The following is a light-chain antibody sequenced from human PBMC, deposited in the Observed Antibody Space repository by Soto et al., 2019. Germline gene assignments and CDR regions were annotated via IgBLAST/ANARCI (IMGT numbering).Light chain of an antibody. Sequence: QSVVTQPPSASGTPGQRVTISCSGSSSNIGTNAVNWCQQLPGTAPRLLIYSNDQRPPGVPDRFSGSKSGTSASLGISGLQSEDEADYYCNSYTGTTVVFGGGTKVTVL. V-gene: IGLV1-44*01. CDR3: NSYTGTTVV. CDR2: SND. J-gene: IGLJ2*01. CDR1: SSNIGTNA.